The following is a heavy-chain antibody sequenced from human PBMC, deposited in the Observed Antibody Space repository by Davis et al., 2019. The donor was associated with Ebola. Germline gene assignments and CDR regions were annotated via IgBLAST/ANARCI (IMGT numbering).Heavy chain of an antibody. D-gene: IGHD3-3*01. CDR3: AKGSITIFGVVLADAFDI. V-gene: IGHV3-23*01. Sequence: PGGSLRLSCAASGFTFSSYAMSWVRQAPGKGLEWVSAISGSGGSTYYADSVKGRFTISRDNSKNTLYLQMNSLRAEDTAVYYCAKGSITIFGVVLADAFDIWGQGTMVTVSS. CDR1: GFTFSSYA. J-gene: IGHJ3*02. CDR2: ISGSGGST.